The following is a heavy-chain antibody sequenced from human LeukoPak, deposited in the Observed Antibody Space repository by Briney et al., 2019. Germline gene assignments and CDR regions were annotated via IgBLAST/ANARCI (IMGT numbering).Heavy chain of an antibody. Sequence: SETLSLTCTVSGGSISSYYWSWIRQPPGKGLEWIGYIYYSGSTNYNPSLKSRVTISVDTSKNQFSLKLSSVTAADTAVYYCARLLWFGEPHNWFDPWGQGTLVTVSS. CDR1: GGSISSYY. V-gene: IGHV4-59*01. CDR3: ARLLWFGEPHNWFDP. D-gene: IGHD3-10*01. J-gene: IGHJ5*02. CDR2: IYYSGST.